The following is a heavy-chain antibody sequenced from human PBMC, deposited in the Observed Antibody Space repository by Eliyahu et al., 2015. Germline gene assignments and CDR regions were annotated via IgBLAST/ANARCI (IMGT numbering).Heavy chain of an antibody. CDR1: GFPFSAYG. CDR3: ARQYGTSSSFEH. CDR2: ISYDGSNK. D-gene: IGHD2/OR15-2a*01. Sequence: QVQLVESGGGVVQPGXSLXLPCAASGFPFSAYGMHWVRQAPGRGLEWVAVISYDGSNKYYVDSVKGRFTISRDSSKNTLYLQMNSLRAEDTAVYYCARQYGTSSSFEHWGQGTLVTVSS. J-gene: IGHJ4*02. V-gene: IGHV3-30*03.